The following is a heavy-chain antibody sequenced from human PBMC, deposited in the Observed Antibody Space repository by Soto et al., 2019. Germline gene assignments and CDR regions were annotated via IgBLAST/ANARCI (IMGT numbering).Heavy chain of an antibody. Sequence: GGSLRLSSAASGFTFSDYYMSWIRQAPGKELGWVSYISSSGSTIYYADSVKGRFTISRDNAKNSLYLQMNSLRAEDTAVYYCAREGGVYDFWSGYYANDAFDIWGQGTMVTVSS. D-gene: IGHD3-3*01. V-gene: IGHV3-11*01. CDR2: ISSSGSTI. CDR3: AREGGVYDFWSGYYANDAFDI. CDR1: GFTFSDYY. J-gene: IGHJ3*02.